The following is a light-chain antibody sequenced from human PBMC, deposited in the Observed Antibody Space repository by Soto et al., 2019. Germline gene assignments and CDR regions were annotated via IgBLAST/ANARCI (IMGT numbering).Light chain of an antibody. J-gene: IGKJ1*01. CDR1: QSVSGN. V-gene: IGKV3-15*01. CDR3: QHYINWPMA. Sequence: DIVMTQSPATLSVSPGERATLSCRASQSVSGNLAWYQQKPGQAPRLLIYGASTRATGIPARFGGSGSGTEFTLTISSLQSEDFSLYFCQHYINWPMAFGQGTKVEIK. CDR2: GAS.